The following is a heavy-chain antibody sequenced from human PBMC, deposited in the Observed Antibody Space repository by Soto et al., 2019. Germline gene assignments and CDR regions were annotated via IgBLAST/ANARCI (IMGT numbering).Heavy chain of an antibody. V-gene: IGHV3-15*01. CDR1: GFTFSNAW. Sequence: PGGSLRLSCAASGFTFSNAWMSWVRQAPGKGLEWVGRIKSKTDGGTTDYAAPVKGRFTISRDDSKNTLYLQMNSLKTEDTAVYYCTTGERVRGLAGWFDPWGQGTLVTVS. CDR3: TTGERVRGLAGWFDP. CDR2: IKSKTDGGTT. D-gene: IGHD3-10*01. J-gene: IGHJ5*02.